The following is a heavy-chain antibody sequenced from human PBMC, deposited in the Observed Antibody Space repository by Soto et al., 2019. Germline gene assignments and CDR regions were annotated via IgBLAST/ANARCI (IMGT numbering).Heavy chain of an antibody. V-gene: IGHV3-30*18. Sequence: GGSLRLSCSVSGFTFSAYWMHWVRQAPGKGLEWVAVISYDGNYKFYDHSVKGRFTISRDNSDNTLSLQMSSLMLEDTAVYYCTKGFVDFGDYENFYYYGMDVWGQGTTVTVSS. J-gene: IGHJ6*02. CDR1: GFTFSAYW. CDR3: TKGFVDFGDYENFYYYGMDV. D-gene: IGHD4-17*01. CDR2: ISYDGNYK.